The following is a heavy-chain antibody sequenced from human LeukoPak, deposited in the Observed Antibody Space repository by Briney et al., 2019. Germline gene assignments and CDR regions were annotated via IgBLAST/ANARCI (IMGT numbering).Heavy chain of an antibody. V-gene: IGHV3-23*03. Sequence: PGGSLRLSCAASGFTFSSYAMSWVRQAPGKGLEWVSVLYPGGNAYYADSVKGRFTTSKDNSKNTFFLEMISLRVEDTAVYYCARARDFDYWGQGTLVTVSS. CDR2: LYPGGNA. J-gene: IGHJ4*02. CDR3: ARARDFDY. CDR1: GFTFSSYA.